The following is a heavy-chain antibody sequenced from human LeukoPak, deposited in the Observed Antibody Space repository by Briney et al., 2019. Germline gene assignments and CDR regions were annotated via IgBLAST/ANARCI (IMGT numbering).Heavy chain of an antibody. J-gene: IGHJ4*02. CDR3: ARDRDDILTGD. D-gene: IGHD3-9*01. CDR2: VNPNSGGT. V-gene: IGHV1-2*02. CDR1: GYTFTGYY. Sequence: ASVKVSCKASGYTFTGYYIHWVRQAPGQGLAWMGWVNPNSGGTNYAQKFQGRVTMTRDASISTAYMELSRLRSDDTAVFYCARDRDDILTGDWGQGTLVTVSS.